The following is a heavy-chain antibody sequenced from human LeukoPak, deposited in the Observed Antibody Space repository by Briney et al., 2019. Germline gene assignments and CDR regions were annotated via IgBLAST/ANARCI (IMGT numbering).Heavy chain of an antibody. V-gene: IGHV3-21*01. CDR2: ISSSSSYI. Sequence: RGSLRLSCAASGFTFSSYSMNWVRQAPGKGLEWVSSISSSSSYIYYADSVKGRFTISRDNVKNSLYLQMNSLRAEDTAVYYCARNSAMIVVVAPGDWYFDLWGRGTLVTVSS. J-gene: IGHJ2*01. CDR3: ARNSAMIVVVAPGDWYFDL. D-gene: IGHD3-22*01. CDR1: GFTFSSYS.